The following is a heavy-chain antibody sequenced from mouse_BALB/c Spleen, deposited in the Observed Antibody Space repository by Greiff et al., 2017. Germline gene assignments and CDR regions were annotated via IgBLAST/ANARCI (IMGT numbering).Heavy chain of an antibody. Sequence: EVQLVESGGGLVQPGGSRKLSCAASGFTFSSFGMHWVRQAPEKGLEWVAYISSGSSTIYYADTVKGRFTISRDNPTNTLFLQMTSLRSEDTAMYYSAREGYRYDVFAYWGQGTLVTVSA. CDR2: ISSGSSTI. CDR3: AREGYRYDVFAY. J-gene: IGHJ3*01. V-gene: IGHV5-17*02. D-gene: IGHD2-14*01. CDR1: GFTFSSFG.